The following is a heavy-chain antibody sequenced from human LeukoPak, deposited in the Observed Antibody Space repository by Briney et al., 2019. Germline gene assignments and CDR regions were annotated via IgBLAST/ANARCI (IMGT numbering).Heavy chain of an antibody. D-gene: IGHD4-17*01. CDR2: IKQDGSET. Sequence: GGSLRLSCAASGFTFSNYWMSWVRQAPGKGLEWVANIKQDGSETYYVDSVKGRFTISRDNAKNSLYLQMNTLRAEDTAVYYCATLSVYGDLDYWGQGTLVTVSS. CDR3: ATLSVYGDLDY. J-gene: IGHJ4*02. V-gene: IGHV3-7*01. CDR1: GFTFSNYW.